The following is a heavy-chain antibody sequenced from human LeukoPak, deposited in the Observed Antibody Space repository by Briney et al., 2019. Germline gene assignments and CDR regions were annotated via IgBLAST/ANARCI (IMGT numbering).Heavy chain of an antibody. CDR1: GGSISSGSYY. J-gene: IGHJ3*01. Sequence: SQTLSLTCTVSGGSISSGSYYWSWIRQPAGKGLEWIGRIYTSGSTNYNPSLKSRVTISVDTSKNQFSLKLSSVTAADTAVYYCARASEITAPNAFDFWGQGTMVTVSS. CDR2: IYTSGST. V-gene: IGHV4-61*02. CDR3: ARASEITAPNAFDF. D-gene: IGHD3-16*01.